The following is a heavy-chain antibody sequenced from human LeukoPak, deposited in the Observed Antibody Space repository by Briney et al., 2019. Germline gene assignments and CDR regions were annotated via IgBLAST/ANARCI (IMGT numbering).Heavy chain of an antibody. V-gene: IGHV4-59*12. D-gene: IGHD3-10*01. Sequence: SETLSLTCTVSGGSISSYYWSWIRQPPGKGLEWIGDIYYSGSTNYNPSIKSRVTISVDTSKNQFSLNLSSVTAANTAVYYCAREPRDTMVRGVIDFQHWGQGTLVTVSS. CDR3: AREPRDTMVRGVIDFQH. J-gene: IGHJ1*01. CDR1: GGSISSYY. CDR2: IYYSGST.